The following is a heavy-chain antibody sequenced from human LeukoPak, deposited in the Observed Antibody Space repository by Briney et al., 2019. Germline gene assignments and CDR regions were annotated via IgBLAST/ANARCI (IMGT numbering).Heavy chain of an antibody. CDR2: ISPDIGGT. CDR3: ARWPKDIVVVPVSDY. J-gene: IGHJ4*02. V-gene: IGHV1-2*02. D-gene: IGHD2-2*01. CDR1: GYTFTDYY. Sequence: AASVKVSCKASGYTFTDYYIHWVRQAPGQGLEWMGWISPDIGGTNYAQKFQGRVTMTRDTSNSTAHMELSSLRSDDTAVYYCARWPKDIVVVPVSDYWGQGTLVTVSS.